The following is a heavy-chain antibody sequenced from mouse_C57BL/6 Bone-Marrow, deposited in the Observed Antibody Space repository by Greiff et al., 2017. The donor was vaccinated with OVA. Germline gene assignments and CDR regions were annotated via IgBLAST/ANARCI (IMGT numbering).Heavy chain of an antibody. CDR2: ISSGGSYT. Sequence: EVQGVESGGDLVKPGGSLKLSCAASGFTFRSYGMSWVRQTPDKRLEWVATISSGGSYTYYPDSVKGRFTISRDNAKNTLYLQMSSLKSEDTAMYYCARLRAWFAYWGQGTLVTVSA. CDR3: ARLRAWFAY. V-gene: IGHV5-6*01. CDR1: GFTFRSYG. J-gene: IGHJ3*01.